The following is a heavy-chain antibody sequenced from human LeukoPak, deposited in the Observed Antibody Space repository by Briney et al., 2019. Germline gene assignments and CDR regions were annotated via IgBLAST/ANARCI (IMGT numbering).Heavy chain of an antibody. J-gene: IGHJ6*02. CDR3: ARDGLAYYGLGNSRSFALDV. D-gene: IGHD3-10*01. CDR1: GFTFSSYS. Sequence: GGSLRLSCAASGFTFSSYSMNWVRQVPGKGLEWVSSISDSSSNRYYTDSLKGRFTISRDNAKNSLYLQMNSLRAEDMAIYYCARDGLAYYGLGNSRSFALDVWGQGTTVIVSS. V-gene: IGHV3-21*04. CDR2: ISDSSSNR.